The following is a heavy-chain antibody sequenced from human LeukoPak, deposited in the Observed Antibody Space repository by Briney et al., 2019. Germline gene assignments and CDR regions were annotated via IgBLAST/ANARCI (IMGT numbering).Heavy chain of an antibody. D-gene: IGHD3-10*01. CDR3: TKDFRGSGYFFDY. Sequence: GGSLRLSCAVSGFTFNNHAMSWVRQAPGKGLEWVSAISGSGDNTFYAGSVRGRFTISRDNSKNTLYLQMDSLRAEDTAIYYCTKDFRGSGYFFDYWGQGTPVTVSS. CDR2: ISGSGDNT. V-gene: IGHV3-23*01. J-gene: IGHJ4*02. CDR1: GFTFNNHA.